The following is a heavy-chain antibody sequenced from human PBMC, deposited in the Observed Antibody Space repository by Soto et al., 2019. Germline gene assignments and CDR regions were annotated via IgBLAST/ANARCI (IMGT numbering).Heavy chain of an antibody. CDR1: GGSISSSSYY. CDR3: ANQNWEASYTPRDYYYYGMDV. Sequence: SETLSLTCTVSGGSISSSSYYWGWIRQPPGKGLEWIGSIYYSGSTYYNPSLKSRVTISVDTSKNQFSLKLSSVTAADTAVYYCANQNWEASYTPRDYYYYGMDVWGQGTTVTVSS. V-gene: IGHV4-39*01. D-gene: IGHD1-26*01. J-gene: IGHJ6*02. CDR2: IYYSGST.